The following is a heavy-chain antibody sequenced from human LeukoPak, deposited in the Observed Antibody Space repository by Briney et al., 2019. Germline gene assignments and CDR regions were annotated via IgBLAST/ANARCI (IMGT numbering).Heavy chain of an antibody. D-gene: IGHD3-3*01. CDR1: GYTFTDFY. J-gene: IGHJ5*02. V-gene: IGHV1-2*02. Sequence: ASVKVSCKASGYTFTDFYMHWVRQAPGQGLEWMGWINPNSGGTNYAQKFQGRVTMTRDTSISTAYMELSRLRSDDTAVYYCARGITIFGVVTDHWFDPWGQGTLVTVSS. CDR2: INPNSGGT. CDR3: ARGITIFGVVTDHWFDP.